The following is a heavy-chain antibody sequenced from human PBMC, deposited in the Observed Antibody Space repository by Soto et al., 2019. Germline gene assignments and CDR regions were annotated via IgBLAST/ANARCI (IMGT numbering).Heavy chain of an antibody. V-gene: IGHV1-2*04. CDR1: GYSFTAYY. D-gene: IGHD3-9*01. CDR3: ARDGSPGYYDILTGYYNSLYYYGMDV. J-gene: IGHJ6*02. CDR2: INPNSGGT. Sequence: ASVKVSCKTSGYSFTAYYIHWVRQAPGQGLEWMGWINPNSGGTNYAQKFQGWVTMTRDTSISTAYMELSRLRSDDTAVYYCARDGSPGYYDILTGYYNSLYYYGMDVWGQGTTVTVSS.